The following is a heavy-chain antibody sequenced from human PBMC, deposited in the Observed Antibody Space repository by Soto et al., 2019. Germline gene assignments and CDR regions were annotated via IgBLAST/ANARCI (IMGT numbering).Heavy chain of an antibody. CDR2: IYYSGAT. CDR1: GASISGNY. Sequence: SETLSCTWNVSGASISGNYWSWIRQPPGKGLEWIGYIYYSGATNYNPSLESRVTISLDTPKSQFSRKLTSVTPADTSVYYCATGGSYSGSSECFDYYGQGTLVTASS. CDR3: ATGGSYSGSSECFDY. V-gene: IGHV4-59*01. J-gene: IGHJ4*02. D-gene: IGHD1-26*01.